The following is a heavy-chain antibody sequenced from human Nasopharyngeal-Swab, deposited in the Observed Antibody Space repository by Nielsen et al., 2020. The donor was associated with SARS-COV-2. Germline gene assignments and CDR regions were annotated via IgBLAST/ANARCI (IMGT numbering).Heavy chain of an antibody. Sequence: GESLKISCAASGFTFSSYGMHWVRQAPGKGLEWVAVIWYDGSNKYYADSVKGRFTISRDNSKNTLYLQMNSLRAEDTAVYYCARDFPSGGDVVYWGQGTLVTVSS. J-gene: IGHJ4*02. CDR1: GFTFSSYG. D-gene: IGHD3-16*01. V-gene: IGHV3-33*01. CDR3: ARDFPSGGDVVY. CDR2: IWYDGSNK.